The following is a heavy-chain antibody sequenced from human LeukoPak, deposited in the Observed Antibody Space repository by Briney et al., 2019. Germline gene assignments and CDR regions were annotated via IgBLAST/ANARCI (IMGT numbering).Heavy chain of an antibody. D-gene: IGHD6-13*01. J-gene: IGHJ4*02. CDR1: GGSISSYY. CDR2: IYYSGST. Sequence: PSETLSLTCTVSGGSISSYYWSWIRQPPGEGLEWIGYIYYSGSTNYNPSLKSRVTISVDTSKNQFSLKLSSVTAADTAVYYCARGPGSSWAFDYWGQGTLVTVSS. V-gene: IGHV4-59*12. CDR3: ARGPGSSWAFDY.